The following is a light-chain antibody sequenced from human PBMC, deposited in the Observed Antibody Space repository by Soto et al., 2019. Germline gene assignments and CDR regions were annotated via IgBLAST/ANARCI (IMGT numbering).Light chain of an antibody. Sequence: DIEMTQSPSIPAASAGDKFTLXXRDSKSIGSWLAWYQQKPGKAPKXLIYKASNLKSGVPSRFSGSGAGTEFTLTISSLQPDDFATYYCQHYNSYSEAFGQGTKVDIK. CDR2: KAS. V-gene: IGKV1-5*03. CDR1: KSIGSW. CDR3: QHYNSYSEA. J-gene: IGKJ1*01.